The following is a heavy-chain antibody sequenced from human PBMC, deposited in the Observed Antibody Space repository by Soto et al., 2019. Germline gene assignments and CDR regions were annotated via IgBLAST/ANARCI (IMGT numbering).Heavy chain of an antibody. CDR3: ARETEVGFWGGYPNYYYYYGMDV. J-gene: IGHJ6*02. D-gene: IGHD3-3*01. CDR1: GYTFTGYY. Sequence: ASVKVSCKASGYTFTGYYMHWVRQAPGQGLEWMGWINPNSGGTNYAQKFQGRVTMTRDTSISTAYMELSRLRSDDTAVYYCARETEVGFWGGYPNYYYYYGMDVWGQGTTVTVSS. V-gene: IGHV1-2*02. CDR2: INPNSGGT.